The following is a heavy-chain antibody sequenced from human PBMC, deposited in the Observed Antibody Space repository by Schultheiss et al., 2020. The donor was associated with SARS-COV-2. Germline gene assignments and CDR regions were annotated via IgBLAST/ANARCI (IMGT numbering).Heavy chain of an antibody. CDR2: IRSKAYGGTT. J-gene: IGHJ4*02. V-gene: IGHV3-49*04. CDR3: ARGDYLFDY. CDR1: GFTFGDYA. D-gene: IGHD4-17*01. Sequence: GESLKISCTASGFTFGDYAMSWVRQAPGKGLEWVGFIRSKAYGGTTEYAASVEGRFTISRDDSGTIAYLQMNSLKTEDTAVYYCARGDYLFDYWGQGTLVTVSS.